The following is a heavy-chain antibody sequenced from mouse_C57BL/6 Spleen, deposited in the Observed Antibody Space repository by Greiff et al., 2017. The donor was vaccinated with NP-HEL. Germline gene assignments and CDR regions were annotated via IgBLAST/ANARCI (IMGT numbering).Heavy chain of an antibody. J-gene: IGHJ4*01. Sequence: EVKVEESGGGLVKPGGSLKLSCAASGFTFSDYGMHWVRQAPEKGLEWVAYISSGSSTIYYADTVKGRFTISRDNAKNTLFLQMTSLRSEDTAMYYCARGGFITTVVAMFGYAMDDWGQGTSVTVSS. D-gene: IGHD1-1*01. CDR1: GFTFSDYG. V-gene: IGHV5-17*01. CDR2: ISSGSSTI. CDR3: ARGGFITTVVAMFGYAMDD.